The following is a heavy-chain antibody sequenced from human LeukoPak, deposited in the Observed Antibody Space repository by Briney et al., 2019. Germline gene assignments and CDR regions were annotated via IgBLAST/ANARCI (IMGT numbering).Heavy chain of an antibody. D-gene: IGHD5-18*01. Sequence: GGSLRLSCAASGFTFSSYAMSWVRQAPGKGLEWVSAITGSGDNTYYADSVKGRFTISRDISKNTLYLQMNSLRAEDTAVYYCAKEQRYTYGYFFDYWGQGTLVTVSS. CDR3: AKEQRYTYGYFFDY. CDR1: GFTFSSYA. V-gene: IGHV3-23*01. J-gene: IGHJ4*02. CDR2: ITGSGDNT.